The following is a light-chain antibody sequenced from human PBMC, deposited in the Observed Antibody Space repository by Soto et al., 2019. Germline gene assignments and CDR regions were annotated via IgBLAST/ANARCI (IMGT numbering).Light chain of an antibody. CDR1: QSVLYSSNNNTY. CDR2: LAS. CDR3: QQYYMTPLT. Sequence: DIVMTQSPDSLAVSLGERATINCKSSQSVLYSSNNNTYLAWYQQKPGQPPKLLIYLASTRESGVPDRFSAGGSGTDFTLTISSLQAEDVAVYYCQQYYMTPLTFGPGTKVEIK. J-gene: IGKJ3*01. V-gene: IGKV4-1*01.